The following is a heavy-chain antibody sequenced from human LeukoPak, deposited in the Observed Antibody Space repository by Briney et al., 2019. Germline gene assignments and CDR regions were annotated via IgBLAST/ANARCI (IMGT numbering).Heavy chain of an antibody. D-gene: IGHD2-15*01. CDR3: ARIGGYCSGGSCYFFYGMDV. Sequence: GEPLKISCKGSGYSFTSYWIGWVRQMPGKGLEWMGIIYPGDSDTRYSPSFQGQVTISADKSISTAYLQWSSLKASDTAMYYCARIGGYCSGGSCYFFYGMDVWGQGTTVTVSS. J-gene: IGHJ6*02. CDR1: GYSFTSYW. CDR2: IYPGDSDT. V-gene: IGHV5-51*01.